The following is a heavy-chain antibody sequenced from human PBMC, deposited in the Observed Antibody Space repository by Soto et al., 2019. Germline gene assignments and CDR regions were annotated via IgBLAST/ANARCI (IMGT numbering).Heavy chain of an antibody. V-gene: IGHV3-66*01. D-gene: IGHD5-12*01. J-gene: IGHJ4*02. CDR3: ANQRGGYDHDFDY. CDR1: GFTVTSNY. CDR2: IYSDGST. Sequence: EVQLVESGGGLVQPGGSLRLSCAASGFTVTSNYMSWVRQAPGKGLEWVSVIYSDGSTYYADSVKGRFTISRDNSKNTLYLQMNSLRAEDTAVYYCANQRGGYDHDFDYWGQGTLVTVSS.